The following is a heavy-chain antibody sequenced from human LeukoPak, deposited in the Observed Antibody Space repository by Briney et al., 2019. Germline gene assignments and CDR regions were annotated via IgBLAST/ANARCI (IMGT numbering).Heavy chain of an antibody. CDR2: VRNDGSDP. D-gene: IGHD4-23*01. J-gene: IGHJ4*02. CDR3: ARDRGKDYFDS. V-gene: IGHV3-30*02. CDR1: GLTFTSHG. Sequence: PGGSLRLSCTTSGLTFTSHGFHWLRQVVGKRLEWVAFVRNDGSDPYHANSVKGRFSISRDDSKNTLYLQMNSLRAEDTAIYYCARDRGKDYFDSWGQGTQVIVSS.